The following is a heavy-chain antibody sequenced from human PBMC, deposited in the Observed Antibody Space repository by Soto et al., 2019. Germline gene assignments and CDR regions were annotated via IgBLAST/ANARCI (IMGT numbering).Heavy chain of an antibody. J-gene: IGHJ4*02. CDR1: GFNLSSSA. CDR2: ISYDGSKK. Sequence: PGGSLRLSCAASGFNLSSSAMNWVRQAPGKGLEWLSVISYDGSKKYYADSVKGRFTISRDDSKNTLYLQMYSLRADDTAVYYCTRDRCSGTSCYFRYWGQGTLVTVSS. V-gene: IGHV3-30-3*01. D-gene: IGHD2-2*01. CDR3: TRDRCSGTSCYFRY.